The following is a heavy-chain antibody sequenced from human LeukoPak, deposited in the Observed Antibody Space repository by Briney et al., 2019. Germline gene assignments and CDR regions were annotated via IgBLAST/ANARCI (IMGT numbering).Heavy chain of an antibody. Sequence: GGSLRLSCAASGFTFSGYWMSWVRQAPGKGLEWVANIKQDGSEKYYVDSVKGRFTISRDNAKNSLYLQMNSLRAEDTAVYYCARDRVTGYSYGLYYYYGMDVWGQGTTVTVSS. CDR2: IKQDGSEK. V-gene: IGHV3-7*01. CDR1: GFTFSGYW. J-gene: IGHJ6*02. D-gene: IGHD5-18*01. CDR3: ARDRVTGYSYGLYYYYGMDV.